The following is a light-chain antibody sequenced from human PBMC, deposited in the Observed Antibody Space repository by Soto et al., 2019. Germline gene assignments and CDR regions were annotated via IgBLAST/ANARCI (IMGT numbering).Light chain of an antibody. CDR3: QHYSGYPWT. V-gene: IGKV1-5*03. CDR1: QSVNTW. CDR2: RAS. Sequence: DVQMTQSPSTLSASVGDRVTITCRASQSVNTWLAWFQQKPGKAPKVLIYRASNLEIGVPSRFRGSGSGTEFILTISSLQPDDFATYYCQHYSGYPWTFGQGTKVEIK. J-gene: IGKJ1*01.